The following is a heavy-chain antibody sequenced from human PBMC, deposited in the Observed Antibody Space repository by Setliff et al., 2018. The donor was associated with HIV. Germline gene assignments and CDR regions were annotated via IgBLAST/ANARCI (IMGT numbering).Heavy chain of an antibody. CDR1: GTNLLPYY. CDR3: ASDAVSGYDWKWFDS. V-gene: IGHV1-46*01. Sequence: ASVKVSCKTSGTNLLPYYMHWVRQAPGQGLEWMGVINTRGGSTSYAQKFQGRVTMTSDTSTYTVYMELSGLSSDDTAFYYCASDAVSGYDWKWFDSWGQGTLVTVSS. J-gene: IGHJ5*01. D-gene: IGHD5-12*01. CDR2: INTRGGST.